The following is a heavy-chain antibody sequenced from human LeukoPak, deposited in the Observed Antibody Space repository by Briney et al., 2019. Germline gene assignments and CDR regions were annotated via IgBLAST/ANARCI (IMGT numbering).Heavy chain of an antibody. V-gene: IGHV3-30*02. CDR2: IRSDGINK. J-gene: IGHJ6*03. CDR3: AKLGKTENHYGSGRFSYYYYMDV. CDR1: GFTFSRYG. D-gene: IGHD3-10*01. Sequence: GGSLRLSCVASGFTFSRYGMHWVRQAPGKGLGWVAFIRSDGINKYHADSVKGRFNISRDNYKNTLYLQMKSLRAEDTAVYYCAKLGKTENHYGSGRFSYYYYMDVWGKGTTVTISS.